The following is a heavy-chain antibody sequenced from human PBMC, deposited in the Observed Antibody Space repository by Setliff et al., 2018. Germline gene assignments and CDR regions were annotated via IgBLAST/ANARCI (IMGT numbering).Heavy chain of an antibody. Sequence: PGGSLRLSCAASGFTFSTYEMNWVRQAPGKGLEWVSYISSSGSTIYYVDSVKGRFTISRDNAKNSLHLQMNSLRAEDTAVYYCARYSSGWFFDYWGQGTPVTVSS. CDR2: ISSSGSTI. J-gene: IGHJ4*02. V-gene: IGHV3-48*03. CDR1: GFTFSTYE. CDR3: ARYSSGWFFDY. D-gene: IGHD6-19*01.